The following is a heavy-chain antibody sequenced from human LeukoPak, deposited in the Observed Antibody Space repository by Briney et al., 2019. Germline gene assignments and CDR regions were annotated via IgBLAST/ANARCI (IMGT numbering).Heavy chain of an antibody. J-gene: IGHJ4*02. CDR3: ARALQTRRFDY. V-gene: IGHV4-59*01. CDR1: GGSISSYY. Sequence: SSETLSLTCTVSGGSISSYYWSWIRQPPGKGLEWIGYIYHTGSINYNPSLKSRVTISVDTSKNQFSLKVNSVTAADTAVYYCARALQTRRFDYWGQGTLLTVSS. CDR2: IYHTGSI.